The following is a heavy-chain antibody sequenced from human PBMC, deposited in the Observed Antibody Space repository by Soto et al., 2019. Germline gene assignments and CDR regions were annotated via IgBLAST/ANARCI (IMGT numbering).Heavy chain of an antibody. CDR2: IKEDGSVK. V-gene: IGHV3-7*03. D-gene: IGHD3-3*01. CDR3: ARDVSSEYASILDV. J-gene: IGHJ4*02. Sequence: GGSLRLSCEGFRLTFSPYWMTWVRQAPGKGLEWVASIKEDGSVKNYADSVKGRFTVSRDNVKRAMFLQMTSVRVDDTAVYFCARDVSSEYASILDVWGQGTLVTVSS. CDR1: RLTFSPYW.